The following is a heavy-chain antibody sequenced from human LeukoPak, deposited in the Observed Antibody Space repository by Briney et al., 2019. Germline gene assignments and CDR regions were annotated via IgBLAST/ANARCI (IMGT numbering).Heavy chain of an antibody. CDR2: IYYSGST. V-gene: IGHV4-30-4*08. CDR1: GGSISSGDYY. D-gene: IGHD3-3*01. CDR3: ASFDYDFWGY. J-gene: IGHJ4*02. Sequence: SETLSLTCTVSGGSISSGDYYWSWIRQPPGKGLEWIGYIYYSGSTYYNPSLKSRITISVDTSKNQFSLKLSSATAADTAVYYCASFDYDFWGYWGQGTLVTVSS.